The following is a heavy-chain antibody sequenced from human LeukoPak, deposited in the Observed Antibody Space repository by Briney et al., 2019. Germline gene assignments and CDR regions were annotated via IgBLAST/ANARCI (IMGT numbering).Heavy chain of an antibody. J-gene: IGHJ5*02. CDR2: MNPNSGGT. Sequence: ASVKVSCKASGAIFTTYAVSWVRQAPGQGLEWMGWMNPNSGGTHYAQRFQGRVTMTRDTSISTAYMELSRLRSDDTAVYYCAREDYYETSGYRVNWFDPWGQGTLVTVSS. CDR1: GAIFTTYA. V-gene: IGHV1-2*02. CDR3: AREDYYETSGYRVNWFDP. D-gene: IGHD3-22*01.